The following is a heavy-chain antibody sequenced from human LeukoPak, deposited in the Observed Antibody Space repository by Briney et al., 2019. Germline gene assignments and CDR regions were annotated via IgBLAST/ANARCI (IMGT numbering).Heavy chain of an antibody. J-gene: IGHJ4*02. D-gene: IGHD6-19*01. CDR2: FDPEDGET. V-gene: IGHV1-24*01. CDR1: GYTLTELS. Sequence: ASVKVSCKVSGYTLTELSMHWVRQSPGKGLEWMGGFDPEDGETIYAQKFQGRVTMTEDTSTDTAYMELSSLRSEDTAVYYCATSYSSGWYYSDYWGQGTLVTVSS. CDR3: ATSYSSGWYYSDY.